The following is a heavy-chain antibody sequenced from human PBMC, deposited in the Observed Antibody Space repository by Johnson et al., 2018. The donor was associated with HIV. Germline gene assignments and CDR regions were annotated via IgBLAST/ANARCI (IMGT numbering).Heavy chain of an antibody. D-gene: IGHD3-22*01. Sequence: QVQLMESGGGLVKPGGSLRLSCAASGFTFSDYYMSWIRQPPGKGLEWVSYISSSASTIYYADSVRGRFAISRDNVKNSLYLQMNSLRAEDTAVYYCARAGTSGSYAFDFWGQGTMVTVSS. CDR1: GFTFSDYY. V-gene: IGHV3-11*04. J-gene: IGHJ3*01. CDR3: ARAGTSGSYAFDF. CDR2: ISSSASTI.